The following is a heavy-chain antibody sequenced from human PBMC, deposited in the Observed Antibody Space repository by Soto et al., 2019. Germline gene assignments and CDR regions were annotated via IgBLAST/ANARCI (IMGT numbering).Heavy chain of an antibody. J-gene: IGHJ6*02. V-gene: IGHV4-39*01. CDR3: RRSSRYSTDV. CDR1: GDSIRSSSY. Sequence: QLQLQESGPGLVKPSETLSLTCTVSGDSIRSSSYWGWIRQPPGKGLEWIGSIYSTGNTYYNPSLXSXAXSXXDPSKDQFSLNVISVTAADTAVYYCRRSSRYSTDVWGQGTTVTVSS. D-gene: IGHD6-13*01. CDR2: IYSTGNT.